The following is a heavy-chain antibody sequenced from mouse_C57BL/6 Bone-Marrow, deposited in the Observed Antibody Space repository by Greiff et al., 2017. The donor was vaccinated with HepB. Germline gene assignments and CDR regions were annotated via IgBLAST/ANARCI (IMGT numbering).Heavy chain of an antibody. CDR2: ISNGGGST. D-gene: IGHD1-1*01. CDR1: GFTFSDYY. Sequence: EVHLVESGGGLVQPGGSLKLSCAASGFTFSDYYMYWVRQTPEKRLEWVAYISNGGGSTYYPDTVKGRFTISRDNAKNTLYLQMSRLKSEDTAMYYCARQTYYYGSSYRYFDVWGTGTTVTVSS. J-gene: IGHJ1*03. CDR3: ARQTYYYGSSYRYFDV. V-gene: IGHV5-12*01.